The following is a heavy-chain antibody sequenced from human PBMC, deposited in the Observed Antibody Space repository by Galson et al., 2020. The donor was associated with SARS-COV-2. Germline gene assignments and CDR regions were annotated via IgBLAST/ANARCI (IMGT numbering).Heavy chain of an antibody. Sequence: SLKISCAASGFTFDDYAMHWVRQAPGKGLEWVSGISWNSGSIGYADSVKGRFTISRDNAKNSLYLQMNSLRAEDTALYYCAKVRRRYYDSSGFDYWGQGTLVTVSS. CDR1: GFTFDDYA. D-gene: IGHD3-22*01. J-gene: IGHJ4*02. CDR3: AKVRRRYYDSSGFDY. V-gene: IGHV3-9*01. CDR2: ISWNSGSI.